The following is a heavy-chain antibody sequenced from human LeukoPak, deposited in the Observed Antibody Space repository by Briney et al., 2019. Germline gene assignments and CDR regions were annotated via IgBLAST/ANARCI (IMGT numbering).Heavy chain of an antibody. Sequence: GGSLRLSCAASGFTVSSNYMSWVRQAPGKGLEWVSVIYSGGSTYYADSVKGRFTISRDNSKNTLYLQMNSLRAEDTAVYYCARDSTRDGYNLFDYWGQGTLVTVSS. CDR3: ARDSTRDGYNLFDY. CDR2: IYSGGST. J-gene: IGHJ4*02. V-gene: IGHV3-53*01. D-gene: IGHD5-24*01. CDR1: GFTVSSNY.